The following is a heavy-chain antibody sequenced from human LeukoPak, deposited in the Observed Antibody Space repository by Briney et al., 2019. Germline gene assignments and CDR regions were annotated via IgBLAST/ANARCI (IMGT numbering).Heavy chain of an antibody. J-gene: IGHJ4*02. Sequence: PSETLSLTCAVYGGSFSGYYWSWIRQPPGKGLERIGEINHSGSTYYNPSLKSRVTISVDTSKNQFSLKLSSVTAADTAVYYCARHRYYYDSSGYPMGNYFDYWGQGTLVTVSS. V-gene: IGHV4-34*01. D-gene: IGHD3-22*01. CDR3: ARHRYYYDSSGYPMGNYFDY. CDR1: GGSFSGYY. CDR2: INHSGST.